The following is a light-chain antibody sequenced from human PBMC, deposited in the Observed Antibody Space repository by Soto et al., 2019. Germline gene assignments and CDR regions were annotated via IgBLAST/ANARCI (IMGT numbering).Light chain of an antibody. CDR3: QQYNSYPPLT. Sequence: DIQMTQSPSTLSASVGDRVTITCRASQSISSWSAWYQQKPGKAPKLLIYKASSLESGVPSRFSGSGSGTEFTLTISSLQPDDFAIYYCQQYNSYPPLTFGQGTKVDIK. CDR2: KAS. CDR1: QSISSW. V-gene: IGKV1-5*03. J-gene: IGKJ1*01.